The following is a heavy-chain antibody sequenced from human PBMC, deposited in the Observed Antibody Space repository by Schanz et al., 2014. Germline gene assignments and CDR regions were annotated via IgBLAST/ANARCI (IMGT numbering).Heavy chain of an antibody. V-gene: IGHV3-72*01. D-gene: IGHD3-22*01. Sequence: EGQLAESGGGLVQPGGSLRLSCAASGFTFSDHYMDWVRQAPGKGLEWVGRVRNKNNRYTTEYAASVKGRFTISRDDSKNSLYLQMNSLRAEDTAVYYCAKDPSHGDYDYYFDYWGQGTLVTVSS. CDR3: AKDPSHGDYDYYFDY. CDR2: VRNKNNRYTT. CDR1: GFTFSDHY. J-gene: IGHJ4*02.